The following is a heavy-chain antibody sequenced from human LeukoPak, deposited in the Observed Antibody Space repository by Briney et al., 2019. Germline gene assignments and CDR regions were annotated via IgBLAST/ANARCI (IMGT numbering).Heavy chain of an antibody. CDR1: GYHFTSYW. Sequence: GESLQISGKGSGYHFTSYWIGGARQMPGKGLEGMGIIYPGESDTRYSPSFQGQVTISADKSISTAYLQWSSLKASDTAMYYCARPYTQLCVSDAFDIWGQGTMVTVSS. V-gene: IGHV5-51*01. J-gene: IGHJ3*02. D-gene: IGHD5-18*01. CDR3: ARPYTQLCVSDAFDI. CDR2: IYPGESDT.